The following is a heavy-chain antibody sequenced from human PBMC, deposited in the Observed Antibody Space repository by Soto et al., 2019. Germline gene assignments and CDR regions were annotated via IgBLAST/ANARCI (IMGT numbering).Heavy chain of an antibody. V-gene: IGHV4-31*03. D-gene: IGHD6-13*01. CDR1: GGSISSGGYY. CDR2: IYHSGST. CDR3: ASSHAGAHITAAVH. J-gene: IGHJ4*02. Sequence: SETLSLTCTVSGGSISSGGYYWSWIRQHPGKGLEWIGYIYHSGSTYYNPSLKSRVTISLGTSKNQFSLKLSSVTAADTAVYYCASSHAGAHITAAVHWGQGTLVTVSS.